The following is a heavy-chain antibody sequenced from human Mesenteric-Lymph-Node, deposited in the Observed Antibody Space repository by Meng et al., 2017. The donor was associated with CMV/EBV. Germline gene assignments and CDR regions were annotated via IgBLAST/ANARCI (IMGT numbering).Heavy chain of an antibody. J-gene: IGHJ4*02. V-gene: IGHV1-2*02. CDR3: ARGSCFGGFWGGSSSRRYYFDF. CDR1: GYDFSDYY. CDR2: IHPNNGGT. Sequence: ASVKVSCKASGYDFSDYYIHWVRQAPGQGLEWMGWIHPNNGGTIYSQKFQGRVTMTRDTSISTVYMELTGLRSEDTAVYYCARGSCFGGFWGGSSSRRYYFDFWGQGNLVTVSS. D-gene: IGHD3-3*01.